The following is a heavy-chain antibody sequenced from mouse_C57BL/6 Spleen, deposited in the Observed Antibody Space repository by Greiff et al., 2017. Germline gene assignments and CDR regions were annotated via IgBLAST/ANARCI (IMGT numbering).Heavy chain of an antibody. CDR2: IYPGDGDT. D-gene: IGHD1-2*01. J-gene: IGHJ4*01. CDR1: GYAFSSYW. V-gene: IGHV1-80*01. CDR3: APLLRYAMDY. Sequence: LQESGAELVKPGASVKISCKASGYAFSSYWMNWVKQRPGKGLEWIGQIYPGDGDTNYNGKFKGKATLTADKSSSTAYMQLSSLTSEDSAVYFCAPLLRYAMDYWGQGTSVTVAS.